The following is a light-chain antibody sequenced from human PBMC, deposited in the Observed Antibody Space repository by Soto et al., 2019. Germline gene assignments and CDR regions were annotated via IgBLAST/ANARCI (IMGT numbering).Light chain of an antibody. J-gene: IGKJ1*01. CDR2: GAS. Sequence: IQLTQSPSSLSASVGDRVTISCRASQGISSYLAWYQQRPGKAPNLLIYGASTLQSGVPSRFSGSGSGTDFTLTISSLQPEDFASYYCQQLNSYPRAVGQGTKVEMK. CDR1: QGISSY. V-gene: IGKV1-9*01. CDR3: QQLNSYPRA.